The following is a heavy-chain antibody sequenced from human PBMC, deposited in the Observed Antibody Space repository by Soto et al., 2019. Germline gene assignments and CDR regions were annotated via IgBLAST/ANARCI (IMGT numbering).Heavy chain of an antibody. J-gene: IGHJ6*02. CDR2: IYYSGST. V-gene: IGHV4-30-4*01. Sequence: SETLSLTCTVSGGSISSGDYYWSWIRRPPGKGLEWIGYIYYSGSTYYNPSLKSRVTISVDTSKNQFPLKLSSVTAADTAVYYCARVPYYYDSSGYSRNYYYYGMDVWGQGTTVTVSS. CDR1: GGSISSGDYY. CDR3: ARVPYYYDSSGYSRNYYYYGMDV. D-gene: IGHD3-22*01.